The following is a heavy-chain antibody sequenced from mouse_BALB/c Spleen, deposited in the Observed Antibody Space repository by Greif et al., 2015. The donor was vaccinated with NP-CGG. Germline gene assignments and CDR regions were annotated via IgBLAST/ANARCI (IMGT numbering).Heavy chain of an antibody. D-gene: IGHD2-4*01. CDR1: GFTFSSYA. CDR2: ISSGGST. Sequence: EVQRVESGGGLVKPGGSLKLSCAASGFTFSSYAMSWVRQTPEKRLEWVASISSGGSTYYPDSVKCRFTISRDNARNILYLQMSSLRSEDTAMYYCARETMITRFAYWGQGTLVTVSA. J-gene: IGHJ3*01. V-gene: IGHV5-6-5*01. CDR3: ARETMITRFAY.